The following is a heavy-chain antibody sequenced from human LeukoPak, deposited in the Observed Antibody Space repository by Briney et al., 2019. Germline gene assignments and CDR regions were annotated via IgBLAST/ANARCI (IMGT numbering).Heavy chain of an antibody. D-gene: IGHD2-2*01. J-gene: IGHJ4*02. CDR3: ATDLWCSSTSCYVFDY. Sequence: ASVKVSCKVSGYTLTELSMHWARQAPGKGLEWMGGFDPEDGETIYAQKFQGRVTMTEDTSTDTAYMELSSLRSEDTAVYYCATDLWCSSTSCYVFDYWGQGTLVTVSS. CDR2: FDPEDGET. CDR1: GYTLTELS. V-gene: IGHV1-24*01.